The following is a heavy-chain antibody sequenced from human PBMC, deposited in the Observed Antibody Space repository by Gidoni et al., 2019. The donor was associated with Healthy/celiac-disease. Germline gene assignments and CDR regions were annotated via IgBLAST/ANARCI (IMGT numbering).Heavy chain of an antibody. CDR3: AKGIAAAGYYFDY. J-gene: IGHJ4*02. CDR1: GFTFDDYA. V-gene: IGHV3-9*01. CDR2: ISWNSGSI. Sequence: EVQLVESGGGLVQHGRSLRLSCAASGFTFDDYAMHGVRQAPGKGLEWVSGISWNSGSIGYADSVKGRFTISRDNAKNSLYLQMNSLRAEDTALYYCAKGIAAAGYYFDYWGQGTLVTVSS. D-gene: IGHD6-13*01.